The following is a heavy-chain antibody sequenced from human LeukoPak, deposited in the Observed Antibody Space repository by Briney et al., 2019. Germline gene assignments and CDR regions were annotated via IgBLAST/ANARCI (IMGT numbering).Heavy chain of an antibody. CDR3: AKDSNYYGSGIHYYYGMDV. CDR2: ISWISGSI. Sequence: GRSLRLSCAASGVTFDVYAMHWGRQAPEEGLGWGSGISWISGSIGYADSVKGRFTISRDNAKISLYLQMNSLRAEDTALYYCAKDSNYYGSGIHYYYGMDVWGQGTTVTVSS. J-gene: IGHJ6*02. D-gene: IGHD3-10*01. CDR1: GVTFDVYA. V-gene: IGHV3-9*01.